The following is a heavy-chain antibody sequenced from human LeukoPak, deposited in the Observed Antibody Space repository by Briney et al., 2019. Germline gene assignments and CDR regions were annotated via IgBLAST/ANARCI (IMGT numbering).Heavy chain of an antibody. CDR3: ARVEEGYGSGRRENYYYYYMDV. Sequence: SETLSLTCTVSGVSISSSSYYWSWIRQPPRKGLEWIGYIHYTGSTNYNPSLKSLITISVDTSKNQFSLKLSSVTAADTAVYYCARVEEGYGSGRRENYYYYYMDVWGKGTTVTISS. CDR1: GVSISSSSYY. D-gene: IGHD3-10*01. V-gene: IGHV4-61*01. CDR2: IHYTGST. J-gene: IGHJ6*03.